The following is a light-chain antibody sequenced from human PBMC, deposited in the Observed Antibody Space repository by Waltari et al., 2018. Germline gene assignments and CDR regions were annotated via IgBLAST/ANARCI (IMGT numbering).Light chain of an antibody. CDR2: AAS. Sequence: IQLTQPPSSLSASVGDRVTITCRSSHGISSNLAWYQQKPGKAPKLLISAASTLQSGVPLRFSGSGSGTHFTLTISSLQPEDFATYYCQQLNSYPISCGQGTRLEIK. V-gene: IGKV1-9*01. J-gene: IGKJ5*01. CDR3: QQLNSYPIS. CDR1: HGISSN.